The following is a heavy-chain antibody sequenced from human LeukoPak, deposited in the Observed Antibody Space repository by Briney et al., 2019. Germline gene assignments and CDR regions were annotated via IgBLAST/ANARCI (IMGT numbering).Heavy chain of an antibody. D-gene: IGHD3-10*01. J-gene: IGHJ6*02. CDR1: GFTFNSYA. CDR2: TSGSGHRT. V-gene: IGHV3-23*01. Sequence: GGSLRLSCAASGFTFNSYAMNWVRQAPGKGLECVSATSGSGHRTYYADSVKGRFTISRDNSKNTLYPQMNSLRAEDTAVYYCARVSGTILIWPQPFGDGMDVWGQGTTVTVSS. CDR3: ARVSGTILIWPQPFGDGMDV.